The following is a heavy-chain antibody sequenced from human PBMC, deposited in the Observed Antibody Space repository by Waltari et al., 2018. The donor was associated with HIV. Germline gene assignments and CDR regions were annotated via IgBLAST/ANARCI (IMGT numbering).Heavy chain of an antibody. CDR1: GGSISSSSYY. D-gene: IGHD3-3*01. CDR3: ARDFRVLHPLLRDRNLLEWSGTYYYYGMDV. Sequence: LTCTVSGGSISSSSYYWGWIRQPPGKGLEWIGSIYYSGSTYYNPSLKSRVTISVDTSKNQFSLKLSSVTAADTAVYYCARDFRVLHPLLRDRNLLEWSGTYYYYGMDVWGQGTTVTVSS. J-gene: IGHJ6*02. V-gene: IGHV4-39*07. CDR2: IYYSGST.